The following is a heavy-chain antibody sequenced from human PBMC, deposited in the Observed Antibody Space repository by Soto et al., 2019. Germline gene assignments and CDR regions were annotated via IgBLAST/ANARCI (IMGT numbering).Heavy chain of an antibody. CDR2: ISSGSSTI. J-gene: IGHJ3*01. D-gene: IGHD6-19*01. CDR3: AKTYSSGRGAFDV. V-gene: IGHV3-48*01. CDR1: GFTFSSYS. Sequence: EVQLVESGGGLVQPGGSLRLSCAASGFTFSSYSMNWVRQAPGKGLEWVSYISSGSSTIYYADSVKGRFTISRDNAQNSLYLQMNCLRAEDTAVYYCAKTYSSGRGAFDVWGQGTMVTVSS.